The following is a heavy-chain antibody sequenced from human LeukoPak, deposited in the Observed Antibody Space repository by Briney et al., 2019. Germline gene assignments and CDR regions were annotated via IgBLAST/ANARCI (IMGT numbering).Heavy chain of an antibody. CDR1: GFTFSSYA. D-gene: IGHD2-15*01. CDR2: IYSDGRT. V-gene: IGHV3-66*01. Sequence: PGGSLRLSCAASGFTFSSYAMHWVRQAPGKGLEWVSVIYSDGRTYYADSVKGRFTISKDNSKNTLYLQMNSLRAEDTAVYYCARSVVRPGKVGYYFGMDVWGQGTTVTVSS. CDR3: ARSVVRPGKVGYYFGMDV. J-gene: IGHJ6*02.